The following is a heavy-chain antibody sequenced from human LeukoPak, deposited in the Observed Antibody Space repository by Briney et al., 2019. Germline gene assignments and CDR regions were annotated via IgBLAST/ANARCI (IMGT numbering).Heavy chain of an antibody. CDR2: INPSGGST. V-gene: IGHV1-46*01. CDR3: ARDFPGGYYGSGSYYHYYYYYYMDV. D-gene: IGHD3-10*01. J-gene: IGHJ6*03. CDR1: GYIFTSYN. Sequence: ASVKVSCKASGYIFTSYNIYWVRQAPGQGLEWMGIINPSGGSTNYAQKFQGRVTMTTDTSTSTAYMELRSLRSDDTAVYYCARDFPGGYYGSGSYYHYYYYYYMDVWGKGTTVTVSS.